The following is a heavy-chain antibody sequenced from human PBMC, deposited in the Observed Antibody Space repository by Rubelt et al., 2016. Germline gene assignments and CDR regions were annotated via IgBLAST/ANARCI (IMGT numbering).Heavy chain of an antibody. V-gene: IGHV3-7*01. CDR3: ARGKCSSTSCYRIDAFDI. CDR2: IKQDGGEK. D-gene: IGHD2-2*02. Sequence: EVQLVESGGGLVQPGGSLRLSCAASGFTFSSYWMSWVRQAPGKGLEWVANIKQDGGEKYYVDSVKGRFTISRDNAKNSLYLQMNSLRADDTAVYYCARGKCSSTSCYRIDAFDIWGQGTMVTVSS. CDR1: GFTFSSYW. J-gene: IGHJ3*02.